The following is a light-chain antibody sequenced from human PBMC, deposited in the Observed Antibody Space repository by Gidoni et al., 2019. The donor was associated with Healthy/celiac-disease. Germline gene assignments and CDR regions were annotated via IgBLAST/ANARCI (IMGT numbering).Light chain of an antibody. V-gene: IGKV1-39*01. Sequence: DIQMTKSPSSLSASVGDRVTITCRASQGISIYVNWYQQKPGKAPKVLIYGASNSQSGVPSRFGGSGSGTGFTLTIRSLQPEDLATYFCQQSYTIPGTFGPGTKVDVK. CDR2: GAS. CDR3: QQSYTIPGT. J-gene: IGKJ3*01. CDR1: QGISIY.